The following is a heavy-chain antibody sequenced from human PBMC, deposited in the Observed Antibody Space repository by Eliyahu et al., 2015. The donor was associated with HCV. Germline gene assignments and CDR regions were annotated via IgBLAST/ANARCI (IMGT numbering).Heavy chain of an antibody. J-gene: IGHJ6*02. Sequence: EVQLVESGGGLIQRGGSLRXSCXASGFTFGSYXMTWVRXAPGKGLEWVSSISGSGDSTYYADSVKGRFTISRDNSKNTLYLQMSSLRAEDTAVYSCAKWAATGLRYYYYDMDVWGQGTTVTVSS. CDR3: AKWAATGLRYYYYDMDV. D-gene: IGHD6-13*01. CDR1: GFTFGSYX. V-gene: IGHV3-23*04. CDR2: ISGSGDST.